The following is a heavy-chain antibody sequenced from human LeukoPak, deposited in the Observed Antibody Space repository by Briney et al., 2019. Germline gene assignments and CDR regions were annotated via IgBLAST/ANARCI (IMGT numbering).Heavy chain of an antibody. J-gene: IGHJ3*02. CDR3: ARHPTTAVSHDAFDI. D-gene: IGHD4-23*01. CDR1: GYSFTSYW. V-gene: IGHV5-51*01. Sequence: GESLKISCKGSGYSFTSYWIGWVRQMPGKGLDWMGIIYPGDSDTRYSPSFQGQVTISADKSISTAYLQWSSLKASDTAMYYCARHPTTAVSHDAFDIWGQGTMVTVSS. CDR2: IYPGDSDT.